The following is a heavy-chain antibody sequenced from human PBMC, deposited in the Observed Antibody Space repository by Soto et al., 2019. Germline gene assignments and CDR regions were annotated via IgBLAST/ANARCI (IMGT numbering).Heavy chain of an antibody. CDR3: ARRVRDSAY. CDR1: GSTFISFA. CDR2: INAGNGDT. D-gene: IGHD5-12*01. V-gene: IGHV1-3*01. J-gene: IGHJ4*02. Sequence: GASAPVSCQASGSTFISFAVHWVRQPPGQRLGWLGCINAGNGDTKYSQKFQGRVTTAWDTAASTAYMELGSLTFEDTAGDDCARRVRDSAYRGEGTLVT.